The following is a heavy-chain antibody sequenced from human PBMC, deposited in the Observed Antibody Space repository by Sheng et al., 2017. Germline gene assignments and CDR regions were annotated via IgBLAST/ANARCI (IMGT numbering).Heavy chain of an antibody. J-gene: IGHJ5*01. Sequence: QLQLQESGPGLVKPSETLSLTCTVSGASIRTRSYYWAWIRQPPGKGLEWIGSGSYGGNTYYNPSLKSRVTIAVDTSKNQFSLNLRSVTAADTAVYYCARDGRVATIIHWFDSWGQGTLVTVSS. CDR3: ARDGRVATIIHWFDS. CDR1: GASIRTRSYY. CDR2: GSYGGNT. D-gene: IGHD5-12*01. V-gene: IGHV4-39*07.